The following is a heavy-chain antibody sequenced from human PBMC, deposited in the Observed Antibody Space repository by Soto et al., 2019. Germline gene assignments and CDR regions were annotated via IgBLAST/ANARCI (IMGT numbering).Heavy chain of an antibody. CDR1: GFSLSTSGVG. D-gene: IGHD3-22*01. V-gene: IGHV2-5*02. J-gene: IGHJ3*02. CDR3: AHMLVVVYMGDAFDI. CDR2: IYWDDDK. Sequence: QITLKESGPTLVKPTQTLTLTCTFSGFSLSTSGVGVGWIRQPPGKALEWLALIYWDDDKRYSPSLKSRLTITKDTSNNQVVLTMTNMDPVDTATYYCAHMLVVVYMGDAFDIWGQGTMVTVSS.